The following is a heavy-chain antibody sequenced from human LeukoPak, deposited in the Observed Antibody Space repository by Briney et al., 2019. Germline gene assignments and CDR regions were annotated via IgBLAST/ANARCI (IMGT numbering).Heavy chain of an antibody. D-gene: IGHD1-1*01. CDR3: ARVTTGGSCYTAV. J-gene: IGHJ6*03. V-gene: IGHV4-39*01. CDR2: IYYSGST. CDR1: GGSISSSSYY. Sequence: SETLSLTCTVSGGSISSSSYYWGWIRQPPGKGLEWIGSIYYSGSTYYNPSLKSRVTISVDTSRNQFSLKMTSVTAADTAVYYCARVTTGGSCYTAVWGKGTTVTVSS.